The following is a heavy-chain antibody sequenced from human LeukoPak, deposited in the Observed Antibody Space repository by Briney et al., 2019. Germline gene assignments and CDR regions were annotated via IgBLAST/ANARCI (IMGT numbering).Heavy chain of an antibody. CDR3: AKDLGTYSSGWLVY. V-gene: IGHV3-23*01. CDR2: ISGSGGST. J-gene: IGHJ4*02. D-gene: IGHD6-19*01. CDR1: GFTFSSYS. Sequence: PGGSLRLSCTASGFTFSSYSMSWVRQAPGKGLELGSAISGSGGSTYYADSVKGRFTISRDNSKNTLYLQMNSLRAEDTAVYYCAKDLGTYSSGWLVYWGQGTLVTVSS.